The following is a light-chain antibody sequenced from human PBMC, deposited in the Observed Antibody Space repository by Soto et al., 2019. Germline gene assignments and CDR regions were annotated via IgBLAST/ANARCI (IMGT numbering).Light chain of an antibody. Sequence: EIVLTQSPGTLSLSPGERATLSCRASQSVSSSYLAWYQQKPGQAPRLLIYGASSRATGITDRFSGCGSGTDFTLTISRLEPEDFAVYYCHQYGTSPRYTFGQGTKLEIK. CDR1: QSVSSSY. CDR3: HQYGTSPRYT. V-gene: IGKV3-20*01. J-gene: IGKJ2*01. CDR2: GAS.